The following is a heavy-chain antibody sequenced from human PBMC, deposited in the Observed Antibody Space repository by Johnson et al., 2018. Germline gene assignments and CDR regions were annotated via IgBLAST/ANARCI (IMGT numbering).Heavy chain of an antibody. CDR2: IIPIFGTA. CDR3: ARGVGFGSAWEGV. V-gene: IGHV1-69*01. CDR1: GGTFSSYA. Sequence: QVQLVESGAEVKKPGSSVKVSCKASGGTFSSYAISWVRQAPGQGLEWMGGIIPIFGTANYAQKFQGRVTITADESTSTAYMERSSLRSEDTAGYYGARGVGFGSAWEGVWGQGTTVTVSS. D-gene: IGHD1-26*01. J-gene: IGHJ6*02.